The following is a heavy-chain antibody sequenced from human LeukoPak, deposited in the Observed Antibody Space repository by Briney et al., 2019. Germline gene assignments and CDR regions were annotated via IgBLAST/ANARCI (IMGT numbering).Heavy chain of an antibody. J-gene: IGHJ4*02. D-gene: IGHD3-3*01. CDR2: IKSKTDGGTT. CDR3: TTDLHDFWSGYYYY. CDR1: GGSINNYY. V-gene: IGHV3-15*01. Sequence: ETLSLTCTVSGGSINNYYWSWIRQAPGKGLEWVGRIKSKTDGGTTDYAAPVKGRFTISRDDSKNTLYLQMISLKTEDTAVYYCTTDLHDFWSGYYYYWGQGTLVTVSS.